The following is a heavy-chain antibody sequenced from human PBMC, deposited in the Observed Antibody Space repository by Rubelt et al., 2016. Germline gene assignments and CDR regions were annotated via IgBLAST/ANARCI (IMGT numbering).Heavy chain of an antibody. Sequence: SGGGLVQPGGSLRLSCAASGFSFSNYWMYWVRQAPGKGLVWVSRINTDGSSITYADSVKGRFTISRDISKSTLHLEMNSLRTEDTAVYYCAKGGGPIKSDAFDIWGQGTMVTVSS. CDR1: GFSFSNYW. CDR2: INTDGSSI. V-gene: IGHV3-74*01. D-gene: IGHD5-12*01. J-gene: IGHJ3*02. CDR3: AKGGGPIKSDAFDI.